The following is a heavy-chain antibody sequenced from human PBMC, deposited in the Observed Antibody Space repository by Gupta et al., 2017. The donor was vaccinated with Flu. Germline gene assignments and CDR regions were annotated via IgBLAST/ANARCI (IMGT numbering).Heavy chain of an antibody. Sequence: EVQLVESGGGLVQPGGSLRLSCAASGFTFRSYDMHWVRQAPGKGLEWVSASATAGDTYYPDSVRGRFTISRENAKTSIYLQMNSLTTGDTAMYYWVRGDYQFAFDIWGQGTMVTVSS. CDR2: SATAGDT. CDR1: GFTFRSYD. CDR3: VRGDYQFAFDI. D-gene: IGHD2-2*01. V-gene: IGHV3-13*01. J-gene: IGHJ3*02.